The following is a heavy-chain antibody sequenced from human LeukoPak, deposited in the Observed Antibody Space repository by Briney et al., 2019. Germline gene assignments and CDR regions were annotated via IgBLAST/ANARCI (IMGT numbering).Heavy chain of an antibody. Sequence: PGGSLRLSCAASGFTFSSYAMIWVRQAPGKGLEWVSAVRGSGVTTYYADSVKGRFTISRDNSNNTLYLQMNSLRAEDTAIYYCAKEREAYCSGGSCYGSDKLFPADYWGQGSLVTVSS. CDR3: AKEREAYCSGGSCYGSDKLFPADY. V-gene: IGHV3-23*01. CDR1: GFTFSSYA. J-gene: IGHJ4*02. CDR2: VRGSGVTT. D-gene: IGHD2-15*01.